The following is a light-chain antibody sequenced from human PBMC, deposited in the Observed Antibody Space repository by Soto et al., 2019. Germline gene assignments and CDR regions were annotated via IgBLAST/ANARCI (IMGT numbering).Light chain of an antibody. CDR3: QQRSSWPLVT. CDR1: QSVTTR. J-gene: IGKJ5*01. CDR2: DAS. V-gene: IGKV3-11*01. Sequence: EIVLTQSPAALFLSPGDTATLSCGASQSVTTRLAWYQQKPGQAPRLLIYDASNRPASIPARFSGSGSGTDFTLTISRLEPEDFAVNYCQQRSSWPLVTFGPGTRLEIK.